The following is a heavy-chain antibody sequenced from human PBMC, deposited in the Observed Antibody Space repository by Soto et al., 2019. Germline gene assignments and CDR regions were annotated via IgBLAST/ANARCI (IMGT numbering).Heavy chain of an antibody. V-gene: IGHV4-30-4*02. CDR2: IYYSGST. D-gene: IGHD5-12*01. Sequence: PSETLSLTCTVSGGSISSGDYYWSWIRQPPGKGLEWIGYIYYSGSTYYNPSLKSRVTISVDTSTSTAYMELSSLRSEDTAVYYCARDDHPRMVATIWDNNWFDPWGQGTLVTVSS. CDR1: GGSISSGDYY. J-gene: IGHJ5*02. CDR3: ARDDHPRMVATIWDNNWFDP.